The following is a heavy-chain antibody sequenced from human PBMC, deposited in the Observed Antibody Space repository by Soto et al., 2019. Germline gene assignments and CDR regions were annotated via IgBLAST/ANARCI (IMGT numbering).Heavy chain of an antibody. CDR2: IYYSGST. V-gene: IGHV4-59*01. CDR3: ARDQITIFGDPSMDV. J-gene: IGHJ6*02. Sequence: SETLSLTCTVSGGSISSYYWSWIRQPPGKGLEWIGYIYYSGSTNHNPSLKSRVTISVDTSKHQFSLKLSSVTAADTAVYYCARDQITIFGDPSMDVWGQGTTVTVSS. CDR1: GGSISSYY. D-gene: IGHD3-3*01.